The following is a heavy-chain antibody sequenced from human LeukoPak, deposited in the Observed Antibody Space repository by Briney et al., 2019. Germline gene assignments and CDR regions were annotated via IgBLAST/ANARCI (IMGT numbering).Heavy chain of an antibody. V-gene: IGHV1-2*02. D-gene: IGHD6-13*01. J-gene: IGHJ6*03. CDR1: GYTFSSYA. CDR2: INPNSGGT. Sequence: ASVKVSCKASGYTFSSYAMNWVRQAPGQGLEWMGWINPNSGGTNYAQKFQGRVTVTRDTSISTAYMELSRLRSDDTAVYYCARGGIAAVKDYYYMDVWGKGTTVTVSS. CDR3: ARGGIAAVKDYYYMDV.